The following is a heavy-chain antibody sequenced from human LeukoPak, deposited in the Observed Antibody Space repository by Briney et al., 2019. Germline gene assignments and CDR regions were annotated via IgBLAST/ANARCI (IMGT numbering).Heavy chain of an antibody. V-gene: IGHV3-7*03. CDR3: ARDLWVRAYYYGMDV. J-gene: IGHJ6*04. CDR2: IKQDGSEK. Sequence: GGSLRPSCAASGFTFSSYWMSWVRQAPGKGLEWVANIKQDGSEKYYVDSVKGRFTISRDNAKNSLYLQMNSLRAEDTAVYYCARDLWVRAYYYGMDVWGKGTTVTVSS. D-gene: IGHD3-16*01. CDR1: GFTFSSYW.